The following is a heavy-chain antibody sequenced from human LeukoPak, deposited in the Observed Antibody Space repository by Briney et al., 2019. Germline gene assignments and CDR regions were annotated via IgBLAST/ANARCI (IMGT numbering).Heavy chain of an antibody. CDR1: GFTFSSYG. D-gene: IGHD3-10*01. CDR3: ARGYGVPSFDY. CDR2: INSDGSNT. Sequence: PGGSLRLSCAASGFTFSSYGMHWVRQAPGKGLVWVSRINSDGSNTGYADSVKGRFTISRDNAKNTLYLQMNSLRAEDTAVYYCARGYGVPSFDYWGQGTLVTVSS. V-gene: IGHV3-74*01. J-gene: IGHJ4*02.